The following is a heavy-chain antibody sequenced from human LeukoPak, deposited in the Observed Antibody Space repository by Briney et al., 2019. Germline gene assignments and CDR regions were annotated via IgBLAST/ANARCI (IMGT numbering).Heavy chain of an antibody. CDR3: ARAPAHNYYYMDV. Sequence: SETLSLTCTVSGGSISSSSYYWGWIRQPPGKGLEWIGSIYYSGSTYYNPSLKSRVKISIDTSKNQFSLRLSSVTAADTAVYYCARAPAHNYYYMDVWGKGTTVTVSS. CDR1: GGSISSSSYY. V-gene: IGHV4-39*07. J-gene: IGHJ6*03. CDR2: IYYSGST.